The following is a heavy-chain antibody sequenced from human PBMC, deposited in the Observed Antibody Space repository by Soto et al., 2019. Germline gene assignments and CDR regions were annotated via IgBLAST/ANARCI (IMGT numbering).Heavy chain of an antibody. J-gene: IGHJ4*01. Sequence: GGSLRLSCAASGLTFSSCAMSWVRQAPGKGLEWVSSISGNAGDTNYADSAKGRFTISRDNSKNTLYLQMNSLRAEDTAVYYCAKMSTGSIRDYWGQGTLVTVSS. CDR1: GLTFSSCA. V-gene: IGHV3-23*01. CDR3: AKMSTGSIRDY. D-gene: IGHD3-3*02. CDR2: ISGNAGDT.